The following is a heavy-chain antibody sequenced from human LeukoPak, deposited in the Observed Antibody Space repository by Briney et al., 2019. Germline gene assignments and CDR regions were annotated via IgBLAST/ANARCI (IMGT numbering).Heavy chain of an antibody. CDR3: AVGGTENYYDSTDHYYYYMDV. V-gene: IGHV3-64*01. J-gene: IGHJ6*03. CDR1: GFTFSSYA. CDR2: ISYNGGST. D-gene: IGHD3-22*01. Sequence: GGSLRLSCAASGFTFSSYAMHWARQAPGKGLEYVSSISYNGGSTFYANSVKGRFTISRDNSKNTVYLQMGSLRAEDTAVYYCAVGGTENYYDSTDHYYYYMDVWGKGTTVTISS.